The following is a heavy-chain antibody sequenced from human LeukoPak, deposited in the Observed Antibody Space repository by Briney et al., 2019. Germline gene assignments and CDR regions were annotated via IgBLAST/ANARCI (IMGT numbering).Heavy chain of an antibody. CDR2: ISWNSGSI. Sequence: PGGSLRLSCAASGFTFDDYAMHWVRQAPGKGLEWVSGISWNSGSIGYADSVKGRFTISRDNAKNSLYLQMNSLRAGDTAVYYCARLSDSGWGFDYWGQGTLVTVSS. CDR3: ARLSDSGWGFDY. J-gene: IGHJ4*02. D-gene: IGHD6-19*01. CDR1: GFTFDDYA. V-gene: IGHV3-9*01.